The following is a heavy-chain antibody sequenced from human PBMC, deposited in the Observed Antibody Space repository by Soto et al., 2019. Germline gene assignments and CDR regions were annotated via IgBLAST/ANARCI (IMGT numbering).Heavy chain of an antibody. D-gene: IGHD3-9*01. Sequence: ASVKVSCKASGYTFTSYGISWVRQAPGQGLEWMGWISAYNGNTNYAQKLQGRVTMTTDTSTSTAYMELRSLRSGDTAVYYCARDTNYDILTGYSPYYYYYYMDVWGKGTTVTVSS. CDR3: ARDTNYDILTGYSPYYYYYYMDV. CDR1: GYTFTSYG. CDR2: ISAYNGNT. V-gene: IGHV1-18*01. J-gene: IGHJ6*03.